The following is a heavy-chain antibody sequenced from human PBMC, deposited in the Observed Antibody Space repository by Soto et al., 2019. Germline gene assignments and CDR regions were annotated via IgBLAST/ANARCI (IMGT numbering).Heavy chain of an antibody. CDR1: GFTFSSYA. CDR3: AKEGGITIFGVAQYHFDY. Sequence: PGGSLRLSCAASGFTFSSYAMSWVRQAPGKGLEWVSAISGSGGSTYYADSVKGRFTISRDNSKNTLYLRMNSLRAEDTAVYYCAKEGGITIFGVAQYHFDYWGQGTLVTVSS. V-gene: IGHV3-23*01. CDR2: ISGSGGST. D-gene: IGHD3-3*01. J-gene: IGHJ4*02.